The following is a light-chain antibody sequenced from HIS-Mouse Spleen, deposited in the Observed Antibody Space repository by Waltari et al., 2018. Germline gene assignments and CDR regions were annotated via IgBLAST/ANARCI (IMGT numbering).Light chain of an antibody. CDR2: EDS. J-gene: IGLJ2*01. CDR3: YSSDGSGNHRV. CDR1: ALPKKY. Sequence: SYELTQPPAVSVSPGQTARITCSGDALPKKYAYWYQQQSGQAPVLVIYEDSKRPSGVPERFSGSSSGRMATLTISGAQVEDEADDYCYSSDGSGNHRVFGGGTKLTVL. V-gene: IGLV3-10*01.